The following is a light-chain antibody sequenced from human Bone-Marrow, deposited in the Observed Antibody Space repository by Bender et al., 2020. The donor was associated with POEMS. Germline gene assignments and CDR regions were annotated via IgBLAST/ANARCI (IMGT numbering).Light chain of an antibody. Sequence: QSELTQPPSASSAPGQRVIISCAGSSSNIGTNYVYWYQQLPGTAPKLLIFRDNQRPSGVPDRFSGSKSGTSASLAISGLRSEDEADYFCATWDDSPNGRVFGGGTKLAVL. CDR1: SSNIGTNY. CDR2: RDN. J-gene: IGLJ3*02. CDR3: ATWDDSPNGRV. V-gene: IGLV1-47*01.